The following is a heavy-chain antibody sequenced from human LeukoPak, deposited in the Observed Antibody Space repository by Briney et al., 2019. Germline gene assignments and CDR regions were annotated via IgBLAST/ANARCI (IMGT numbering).Heavy chain of an antibody. D-gene: IGHD4-17*01. J-gene: IGHJ4*02. Sequence: GGSLRLSCAASGFTFISYWMHWVRQAPGKGLEWVAVIWYDGSNKYYADSVKGRFTISRDNSKNTLYLQMNSLRAEDTAVYYCAKDLTYGDYSFFDYWGQGTLVTVSS. CDR3: AKDLTYGDYSFFDY. CDR2: IWYDGSNK. V-gene: IGHV3-33*06. CDR1: GFTFISYW.